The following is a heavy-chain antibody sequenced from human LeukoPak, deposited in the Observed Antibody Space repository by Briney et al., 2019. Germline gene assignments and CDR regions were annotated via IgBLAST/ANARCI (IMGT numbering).Heavy chain of an antibody. J-gene: IGHJ1*01. CDR1: GGSISSYY. V-gene: IGHV4-59*12. D-gene: IGHD6-13*01. CDR2: IYYSGST. Sequence: TLSVTCTVAGGSISSYYWSWIRQPPGKGLEWIGYIYYSGSTNYNPSLKSRVTISVDTSKNQFSLKLSSVTAADTAVYYCARVKSIAAANFQHWGQGTLVTVSS. CDR3: ARVKSIAAANFQH.